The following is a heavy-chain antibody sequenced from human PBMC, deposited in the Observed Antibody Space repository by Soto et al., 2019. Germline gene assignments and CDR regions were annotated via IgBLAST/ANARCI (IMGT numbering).Heavy chain of an antibody. J-gene: IGHJ6*03. V-gene: IGHV3-74*01. D-gene: IGHD2-15*01. CDR1: GFTFSHYW. Sequence: EVQLVESGGGLVQPGGSLRLSCAASGFTFSHYWMYWVRQAPGKGLVWVSRINSDGSVSSYADSVKGRITISRDNVKNTLYLQMNSLRAEDTAVYYCARGDCVAGTCYSLAGSFYYYMDVWGTGTTVTVFS. CDR2: INSDGSVS. CDR3: ARGDCVAGTCYSLAGSFYYYMDV.